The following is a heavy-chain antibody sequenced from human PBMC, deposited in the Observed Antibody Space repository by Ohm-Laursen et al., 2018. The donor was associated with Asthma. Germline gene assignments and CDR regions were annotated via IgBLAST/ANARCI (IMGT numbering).Heavy chain of an antibody. CDR3: AKDSRYCSSTSCYRRYYGMDV. Sequence: SLRLSCAASGFTFSSYGIHWVRQAPGKGLEWVAVISYDGSNKYYADSVKGRFTISRDNSKNTLYLQMNSLRAEDTAVYYCAKDSRYCSSTSCYRRYYGMDVWGQGTTVTVSS. CDR1: GFTFSSYG. CDR2: ISYDGSNK. J-gene: IGHJ6*02. D-gene: IGHD2-2*02. V-gene: IGHV3-30*18.